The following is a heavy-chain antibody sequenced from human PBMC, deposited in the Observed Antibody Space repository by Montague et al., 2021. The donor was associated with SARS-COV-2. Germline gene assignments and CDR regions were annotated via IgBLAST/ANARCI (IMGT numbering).Heavy chain of an antibody. CDR1: GDSVNNNKNY. J-gene: IGHJ1*01. CDR3: AHRGGLGAI. D-gene: IGHD3-10*01. Sequence: SETLSLTCTVSGDSVNNNKNYWGWIRQPPGKGLERIGSNYHDGSTYYNPSLWSRITMSVDTAKNQFSLRLTSVTAADTAVYYCAHRGGLGAIWGQGTLVTVSS. CDR2: NYHDGST. V-gene: IGHV4-39*01.